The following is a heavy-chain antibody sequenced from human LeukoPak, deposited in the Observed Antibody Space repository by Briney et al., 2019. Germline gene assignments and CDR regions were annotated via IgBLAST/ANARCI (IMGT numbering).Heavy chain of an antibody. J-gene: IGHJ3*02. Sequence: GGSLRLSCAASGFTFSSYWMNWVRQAPGKGLEWVANIKQDGSEEYYVDSVKGRFTISRDNAKNSLYLQMNSLRAEDTAVYCCARPRWGRPFDASDIWGQGTMVTVSS. V-gene: IGHV3-7*01. CDR1: GFTFSSYW. D-gene: IGHD3-16*01. CDR2: IKQDGSEE. CDR3: ARPRWGRPFDASDI.